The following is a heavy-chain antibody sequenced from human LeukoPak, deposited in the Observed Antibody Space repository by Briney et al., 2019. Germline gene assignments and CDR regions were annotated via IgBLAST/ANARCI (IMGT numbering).Heavy chain of an antibody. Sequence: GGSLRLSCAASGFTFSSYWMSWVRQAPGKGLEWVANIKQDGSEKYYVDSVKGRFTISRDNAKNSLYLQMNSLRPEDTAVYYCAKGMATISFDAFDVWGQGTMVTVSS. D-gene: IGHD5-24*01. CDR3: AKGMATISFDAFDV. V-gene: IGHV3-7*01. CDR2: IKQDGSEK. CDR1: GFTFSSYW. J-gene: IGHJ3*01.